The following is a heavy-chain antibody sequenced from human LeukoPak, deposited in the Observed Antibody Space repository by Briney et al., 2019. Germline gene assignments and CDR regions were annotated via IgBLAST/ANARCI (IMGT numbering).Heavy chain of an antibody. CDR3: ARRARGSYLYYFDY. CDR1: DYSISSSNW. J-gene: IGHJ4*02. D-gene: IGHD3-10*01. Sequence: PSDTLSLTCAVSDYSISSSNWWGWIRQPPGKGLEWIGSIFYSGSTYYNPSLKSRVTISVDTSKNQFSLKLSSVTAADTAVYYCARRARGSYLYYFDYWGQGTLVTVSS. CDR2: IFYSGST. V-gene: IGHV4-39*01.